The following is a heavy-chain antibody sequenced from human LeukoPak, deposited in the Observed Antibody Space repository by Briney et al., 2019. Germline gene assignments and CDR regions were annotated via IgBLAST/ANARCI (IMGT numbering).Heavy chain of an antibody. CDR1: GFTFDDYA. D-gene: IGHD2-15*01. V-gene: IGHV3-9*01. J-gene: IGHJ6*02. Sequence: PGRSLRLSCAASGFTFDDYAMHWVRQAPGKGLEWVSGISWNSGTIGYADSVKGRFTISRDNAKNSLYLQMNSLRAEDTALYYSAKDHKVVRYYCGMHVWDQGPRVTVSS. CDR2: ISWNSGTI. CDR3: AKDHKVVRYYCGMHV.